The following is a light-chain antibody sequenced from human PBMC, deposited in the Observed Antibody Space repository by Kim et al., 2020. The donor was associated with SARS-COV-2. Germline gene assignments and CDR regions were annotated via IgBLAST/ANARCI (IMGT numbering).Light chain of an antibody. J-gene: IGLJ3*02. CDR3: CSYAGSYTWV. V-gene: IGLV2-11*01. CDR1: SSDVGGFNY. CDR2: DVT. Sequence: QSALTQPRSVSGSPGQSVTISCTGTSSDVGGFNYVSWYQQHPGKAPQLMIYDVTKRPSGVPDRFSGSKSGNTASVTISGLQAEDEAAYYCCSYAGSYTWVFGGGTQLTVL.